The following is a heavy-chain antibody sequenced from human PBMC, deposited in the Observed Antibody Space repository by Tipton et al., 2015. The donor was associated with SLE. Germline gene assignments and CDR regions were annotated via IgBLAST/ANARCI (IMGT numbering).Heavy chain of an antibody. CDR2: IYYNGFS. Sequence: TLSLTCTISGDSITSGPYYWAWIRQPPGKGLEWIGTIYYNGFSYQSPSLKSRITMSVDTSKTQFSLTLMSMTAADTAVYYCARSRYSSTSPSDVTTWFDPWGQGILVRVSS. CDR3: ARSRYSSTSPSDVTTWFDP. J-gene: IGHJ5*02. D-gene: IGHD2-2*01. V-gene: IGHV4-39*07. CDR1: GDSITSGPYY.